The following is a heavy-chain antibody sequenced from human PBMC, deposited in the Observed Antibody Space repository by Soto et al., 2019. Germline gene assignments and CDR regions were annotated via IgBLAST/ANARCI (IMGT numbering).Heavy chain of an antibody. V-gene: IGHV3-33*01. CDR1: GFTFSSYG. Sequence: GGSLRLSCAASGFTFSSYGMHWVRQAPGKGLEWVAVIWYDGSNKYYADSVKGRFTISRDNYKNTLYLQMNSLRAEDTAVYYCARDYSSSLFYMDVWGKGTTVTVSS. D-gene: IGHD6-6*01. J-gene: IGHJ6*03. CDR2: IWYDGSNK. CDR3: ARDYSSSLFYMDV.